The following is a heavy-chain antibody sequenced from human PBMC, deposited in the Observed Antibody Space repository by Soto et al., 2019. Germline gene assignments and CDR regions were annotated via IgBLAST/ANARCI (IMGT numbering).Heavy chain of an antibody. Sequence: QVQLVESGGGVVQPGRSLRLSCETSGFSVSVYGMHWVRQAPGKGLEWVAVIWYDASKQFYAASVEGRFTISRDNSKAILYLQMNSLRAEDTAVYYCAAWAEGATEVHWGQGTLVTVSS. D-gene: IGHD2-15*01. CDR3: AAWAEGATEVH. J-gene: IGHJ4*02. CDR2: IWYDASKQ. CDR1: GFSVSVYG. V-gene: IGHV3-33*01.